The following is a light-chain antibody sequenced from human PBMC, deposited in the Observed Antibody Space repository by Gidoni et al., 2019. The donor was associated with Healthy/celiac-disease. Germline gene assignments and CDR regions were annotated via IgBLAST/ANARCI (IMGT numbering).Light chain of an antibody. CDR2: DVS. J-gene: IGKJ1*01. V-gene: IGKV1-5*01. CDR1: QSISSW. CDR3: QHYNSYSGT. Sequence: DIQMNQSPSTLSASVGDRVTITCRASQSISSWLAWYQQKPGTAPKLLIYDVSSLESGFPSRFSGSGSGTEFTLTISSLQPDDFATYYCQHYNSYSGTFGQGTKVEIK.